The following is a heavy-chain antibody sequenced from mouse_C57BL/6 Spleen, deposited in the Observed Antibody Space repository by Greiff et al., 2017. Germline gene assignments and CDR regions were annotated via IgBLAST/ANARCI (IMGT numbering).Heavy chain of an antibody. CDR2: IIPGNGGT. CDR1: GYAFTNYL. J-gene: IGHJ4*01. V-gene: IGHV1-54*01. D-gene: IGHD2-3*01. CDR3: ARSYDGCSYYYAMDY. Sequence: QVQLQQSGAELVRPGTSVKVSCKASGYAFTNYLIEWVKQRPGQGLEWIGVIIPGNGGTNYNEKFKGKATLTADKSSSTAYMQLSSLTSEDSAVYFCARSYDGCSYYYAMDYWGQGTSVTVSS.